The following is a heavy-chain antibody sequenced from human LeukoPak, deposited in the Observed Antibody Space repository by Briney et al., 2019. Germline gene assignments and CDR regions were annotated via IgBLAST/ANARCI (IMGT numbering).Heavy chain of an antibody. Sequence: SETLSLTCTVSGGSISSYYWSWIRQPAGKGLEWIGRIYTSGSTNYNPSLKSRVTMSVDTSKNQFSLKLSSVTAADTAVYYCASIVVVTDADPSDAFDIWGQGTMVTVSS. CDR1: GGSISSYY. CDR3: ASIVVVTDADPSDAFDI. V-gene: IGHV4-4*07. CDR2: IYTSGST. D-gene: IGHD2-21*02. J-gene: IGHJ3*02.